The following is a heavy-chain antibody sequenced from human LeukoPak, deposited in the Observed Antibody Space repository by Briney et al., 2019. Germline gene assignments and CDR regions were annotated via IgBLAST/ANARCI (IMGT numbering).Heavy chain of an antibody. J-gene: IGHJ4*02. CDR2: ISGSGDHT. V-gene: IGHV3-23*01. CDR3: ARHDSGLYPFDY. CDR1: GFTFSSYA. D-gene: IGHD3-22*01. Sequence: GGSLRLSCAVSGFTFSSYAINWVRQAPGKGLEWVSGISGSGDHTYYADSVKGRFSISRDNSRNTVYLQMDSLRAEDTAVYFCARHDSGLYPFDYWGQGTLVTVSS.